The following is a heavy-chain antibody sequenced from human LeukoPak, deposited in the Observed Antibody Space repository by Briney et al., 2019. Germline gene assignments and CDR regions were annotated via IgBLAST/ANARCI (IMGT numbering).Heavy chain of an antibody. D-gene: IGHD2-2*01. Sequence: PGGSLRLSCAASGFTFSNAWMSWVRQAPGKGLECVGRIKSKTAGGTTDYAAPVKGRFTISRDDSKNTLYLQMNSLKTEDTAVYYCTTLSIVVVPAAMTYYGMDVWGKGTTVTVSS. J-gene: IGHJ6*04. V-gene: IGHV3-15*01. CDR3: TTLSIVVVPAAMTYYGMDV. CDR1: GFTFSNAW. CDR2: IKSKTAGGTT.